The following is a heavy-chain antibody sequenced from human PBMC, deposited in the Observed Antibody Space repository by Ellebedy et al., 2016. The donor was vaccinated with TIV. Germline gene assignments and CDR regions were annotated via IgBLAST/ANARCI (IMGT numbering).Heavy chain of an antibody. D-gene: IGHD6-19*01. V-gene: IGHV4-34*01. CDR3: VRGPQNWGSGWSYMDV. J-gene: IGHJ6*02. CDR1: GGSFSGYY. Sequence: SETLSLXCAVYGGSFSGYYWSWIRQPPGKGLEWIGEINHSGSTNYNPSLKSRVTISVDTSKNQFSLKLSSVTAADTAVYYCVRGPQNWGSGWSYMDVWGQGTTVTVSS. CDR2: INHSGST.